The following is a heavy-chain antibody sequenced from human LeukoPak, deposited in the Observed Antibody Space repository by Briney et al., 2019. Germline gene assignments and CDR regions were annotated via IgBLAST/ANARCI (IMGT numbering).Heavy chain of an antibody. CDR1: GFTFSSYA. Sequence: QAGGSLRLSCAASGFTFSSYAMSWVRQAPGKGLEWVSAISGSGGSTYYADSVKGRFTISRDNSKNTLYLQMNSLRAEDTAVYYCAKDREPIGDRGRSSWYRIGGSFDPWGQGTLSPSPQ. V-gene: IGHV3-23*01. CDR2: ISGSGGST. D-gene: IGHD6-13*01. J-gene: IGHJ5*02. CDR3: AKDREPIGDRGRSSWYRIGGSFDP.